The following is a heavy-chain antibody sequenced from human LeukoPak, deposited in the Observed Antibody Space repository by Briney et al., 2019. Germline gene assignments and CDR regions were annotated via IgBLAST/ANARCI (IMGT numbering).Heavy chain of an antibody. CDR1: GYTLTSYG. CDR2: ISGYNGNT. CDR3: ARDPAFRGAQMEY. J-gene: IGHJ4*02. D-gene: IGHD3-10*01. V-gene: IGHV1-18*01. Sequence: ASVKVSCKASGYTLTSYGFSWVRQAPGQGLEWMGWISGYNGNTNYAQNLQGRVTMTIDTSTSTAYMELWSLRSDDTAVYYCARDPAFRGAQMEYWGQGTLVTVSS.